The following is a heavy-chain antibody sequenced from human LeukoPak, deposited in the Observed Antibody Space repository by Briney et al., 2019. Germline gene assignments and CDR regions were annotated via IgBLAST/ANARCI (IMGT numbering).Heavy chain of an antibody. CDR1: GYSFTNYW. CDR3: ARPIHSSGYYPFDY. Sequence: GEFPKISCKASGYSFTNYWIGWVRQMPGKGLEWMGIIYPGDSDTRYSPSFQGQVTISADKSISTAYLQWSSLKASDTAIYYCARPIHSSGYYPFDYWGQGTLVTVSS. J-gene: IGHJ4*02. D-gene: IGHD3-22*01. CDR2: IYPGDSDT. V-gene: IGHV5-51*01.